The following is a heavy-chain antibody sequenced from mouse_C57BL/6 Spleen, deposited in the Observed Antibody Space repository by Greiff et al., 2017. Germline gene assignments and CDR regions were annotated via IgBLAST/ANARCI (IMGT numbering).Heavy chain of an antibody. V-gene: IGHV1-39*01. CDR2: INPNDGTI. Sequence: VLLQQSGPELVKPGASVKISCKASGYSFTDYSMNWVKQTNGKSLEWVGVINPNDGTISYNQKFKGKVTLTVDQSSSTAYMQLDSLTSEDSAVYYCARWRFAYWGQGTLVTVSA. CDR3: ARWRFAY. CDR1: GYSFTDYS. J-gene: IGHJ3*01.